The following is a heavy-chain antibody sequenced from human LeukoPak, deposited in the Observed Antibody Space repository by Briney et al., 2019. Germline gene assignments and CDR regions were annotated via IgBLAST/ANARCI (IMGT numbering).Heavy chain of an antibody. CDR2: ISSSSSSYI. Sequence: GGSLRLSCAASGFTFSSYSMNWVRQAPGKGLEWVSSISSSSSSYIYYADSMKGRFTISRDNAKNSLYLQMNSLRAEDTAVYYCARVPYYCSSTSCLHFDYWGQGTLVAVSS. D-gene: IGHD2-2*01. V-gene: IGHV3-21*01. CDR1: GFTFSSYS. CDR3: ARVPYYCSSTSCLHFDY. J-gene: IGHJ4*02.